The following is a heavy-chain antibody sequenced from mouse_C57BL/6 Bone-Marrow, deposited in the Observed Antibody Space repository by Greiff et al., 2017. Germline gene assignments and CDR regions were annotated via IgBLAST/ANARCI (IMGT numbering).Heavy chain of an antibody. CDR1: GYTFTNYW. J-gene: IGHJ4*01. V-gene: IGHV1-63*01. CDR3: ARERAFYYAMDY. Sequence: VQRVESGAELVRPGTSVKMSCKASGYTFTNYWIGWAKQRPGHGLEWIGDIYPGGGYTNYNEKFKGKATLTADKSSSTAYMQFSSLTSEDSAIYYCARERAFYYAMDYWGQGTSVTVSS. D-gene: IGHD3-3*01. CDR2: IYPGGGYT.